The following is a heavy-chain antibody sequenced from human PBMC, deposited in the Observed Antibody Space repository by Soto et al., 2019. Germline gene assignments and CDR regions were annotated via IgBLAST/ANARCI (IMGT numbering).Heavy chain of an antibody. Sequence: VSVKVSCKASGYTFNNYAIHWACQAPGQRLEWMGWINAGNGNTKYSQKFQGRVTITRDTSASTAYMELSSLRSEDTAVCYCARGYYSSSAALDYWGQGTLVTSPQ. CDR1: GYTFNNYA. D-gene: IGHD6-6*01. J-gene: IGHJ4*02. CDR2: INAGNGNT. CDR3: ARGYYSSSAALDY. V-gene: IGHV1-3*01.